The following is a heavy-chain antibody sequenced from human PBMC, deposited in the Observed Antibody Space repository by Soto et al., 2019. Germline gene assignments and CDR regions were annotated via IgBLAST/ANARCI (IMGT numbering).Heavy chain of an antibody. CDR3: ARGVLANWGPENWFDP. CDR1: GASISRGAYY. V-gene: IGHV4-31*03. J-gene: IGHJ5*02. Sequence: PSETLSLTCSVSGASISRGAYYWTWIRQHPGKGLEWTGNIYYSGSAYYNPSLKSRITISVDTSKNQFSLKLSFVTAADSAVYYCARGVLANWGPENWFDPWGQGTLVAVSS. D-gene: IGHD7-27*01. CDR2: IYYSGSA.